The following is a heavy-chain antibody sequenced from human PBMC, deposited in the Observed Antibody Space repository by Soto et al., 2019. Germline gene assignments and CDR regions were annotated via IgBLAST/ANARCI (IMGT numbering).Heavy chain of an antibody. Sequence: ASVKVSCKASGYTFTSYDINWVRQATGQGLEWMGWMNPNSGNTGYAQKFPGRVTMTRNTSISTAYIELSSLRSEDTAVYYCATVRTITIFGVVTHNWFDPWGQGTLVTVSS. D-gene: IGHD3-3*01. CDR1: GYTFTSYD. CDR3: ATVRTITIFGVVTHNWFDP. CDR2: MNPNSGNT. V-gene: IGHV1-8*01. J-gene: IGHJ5*02.